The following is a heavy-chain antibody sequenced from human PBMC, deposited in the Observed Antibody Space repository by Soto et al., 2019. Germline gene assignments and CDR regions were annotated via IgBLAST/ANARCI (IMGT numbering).Heavy chain of an antibody. D-gene: IGHD2-15*01. CDR2: INPDNGNT. Sequence: QVQLVQSWAEVTKPGASVKISCKASGYTFTRYTMNWVRQAPGQRLEWMGWINPDNGNTKSSQKFQDRVIITRDTSASTAYMDLSSLRSEDTAVYYCARGIATGQLDPWGQGTLVTVSS. V-gene: IGHV1-3*01. CDR3: ARGIATGQLDP. J-gene: IGHJ5*02. CDR1: GYTFTRYT.